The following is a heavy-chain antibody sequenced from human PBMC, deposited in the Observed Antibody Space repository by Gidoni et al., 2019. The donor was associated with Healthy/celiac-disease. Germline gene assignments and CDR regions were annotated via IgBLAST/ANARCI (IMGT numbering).Heavy chain of an antibody. Sequence: EVQLLESGGGLVQPGGSLRLSCAASGFTFSSYAMSWVRQAPGKGLEWVSAISGSGGSTYYADSVKGRFTISRDNSKNTLYLQMNSLRAEDTAVYYCAKDLKGYCSGGSCYTPWFDPWGQGTLVTVSS. J-gene: IGHJ5*02. V-gene: IGHV3-23*01. CDR1: GFTFSSYA. D-gene: IGHD2-15*01. CDR3: AKDLKGYCSGGSCYTPWFDP. CDR2: ISGSGGST.